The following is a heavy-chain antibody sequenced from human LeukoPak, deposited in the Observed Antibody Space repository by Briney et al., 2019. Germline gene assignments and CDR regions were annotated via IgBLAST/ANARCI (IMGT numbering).Heavy chain of an antibody. D-gene: IGHD2-2*01. CDR2: INPNSGGT. J-gene: IGHJ4*02. CDR1: GYTLTELS. CDR3: ARGIVVVPAAREFDY. V-gene: IGHV1-2*02. Sequence: ASVKVSCKVSGYTLTELSMHWVRQAPGQGLEWMGWINPNSGGTNYAQKFQGRVTMTRDTSISTAYMELSRLRSDDTAVYYCARGIVVVPAAREFDYWGQGTLVTVSS.